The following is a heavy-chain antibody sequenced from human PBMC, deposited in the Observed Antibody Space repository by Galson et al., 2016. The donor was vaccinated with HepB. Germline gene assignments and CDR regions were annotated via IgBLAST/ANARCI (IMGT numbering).Heavy chain of an antibody. Sequence: SLRLSCAASGFTFSSYAMSWVRQAPGKELEWVSAISGSGGSTYYADSAKGRFTISRDNSKNTLYLQMNSLRAEDTAVYYCAKGDYYDSSGYFPFDYWGQGTLVTVSS. D-gene: IGHD3-22*01. CDR3: AKGDYYDSSGYFPFDY. J-gene: IGHJ4*02. CDR2: ISGSGGST. V-gene: IGHV3-23*01. CDR1: GFTFSSYA.